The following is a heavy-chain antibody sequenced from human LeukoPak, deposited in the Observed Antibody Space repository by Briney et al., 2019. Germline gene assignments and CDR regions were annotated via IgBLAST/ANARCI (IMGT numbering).Heavy chain of an antibody. CDR1: GFSLSNYE. D-gene: IGHD5-18*01. V-gene: IGHV3-48*03. Sequence: GGSLRLSCVASGFSLSNYEMSWVRQAPGKGLECISYIESTSRNIRYTDSVKGRFAISRDNAKNSLYLQMNGLRAEDTAVYYCARDEGKYSYGQFEYWGPGTLVTVSS. CDR2: IESTSRNI. CDR3: ARDEGKYSYGQFEY. J-gene: IGHJ4*02.